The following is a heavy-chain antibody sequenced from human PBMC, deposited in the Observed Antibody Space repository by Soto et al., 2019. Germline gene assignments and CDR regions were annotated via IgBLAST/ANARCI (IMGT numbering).Heavy chain of an antibody. CDR2: ISSSGSTI. J-gene: IGHJ3*02. V-gene: IGHV3-11*01. CDR1: GFTFSDYY. CDR3: ARDRWYDYVWGSYRYTPDAFDI. D-gene: IGHD3-16*02. Sequence: QVQLVEPGGGLVKPGGSLRLSCAASGFTFSDYYMSWIRQAPGKGLEWVSYISSSGSTIYYADSVKGRFTISRDNAKNSLYLQMNSLRAEDTAVYYCARDRWYDYVWGSYRYTPDAFDIWGQGTMVTVSS.